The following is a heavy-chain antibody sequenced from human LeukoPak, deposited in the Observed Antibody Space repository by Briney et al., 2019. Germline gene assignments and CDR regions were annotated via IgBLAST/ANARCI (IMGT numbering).Heavy chain of an antibody. CDR2: ISSSSNTI. Sequence: GGSLRLSCAASGFTFSSYSMNWVRQAPGKGLEWVSYISSSSNTIYYADSVKGRFTISRDNAKNSLYLQMNSLRAEDTAVYYCARGYGDTIWGQGTLVTVSS. CDR3: ARGYGDTI. CDR1: GFTFSSYS. D-gene: IGHD4-17*01. V-gene: IGHV3-48*04. J-gene: IGHJ4*02.